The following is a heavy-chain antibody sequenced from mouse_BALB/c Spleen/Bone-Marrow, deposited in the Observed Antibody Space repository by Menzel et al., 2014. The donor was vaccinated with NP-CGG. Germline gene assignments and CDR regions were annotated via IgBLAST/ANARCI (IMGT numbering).Heavy chain of an antibody. CDR3: TRDLYDGYSYYAMDY. J-gene: IGHJ4*01. Sequence: EVKLVESGGGLVKPGGSLKLSCAASGFTFSSYTMSWVRQTPEKRLEWVATISRGGSYTYYPDGVKGRFTISRDNAKNTLYLQMSSLKSEDTAMYYCTRDLYDGYSYYAMDYWGQGTSVTVSS. V-gene: IGHV5-6-4*01. CDR2: ISRGGSYT. D-gene: IGHD2-3*01. CDR1: GFTFSSYT.